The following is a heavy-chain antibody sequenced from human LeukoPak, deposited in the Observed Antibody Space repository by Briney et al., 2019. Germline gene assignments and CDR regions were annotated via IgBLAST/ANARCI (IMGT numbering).Heavy chain of an antibody. D-gene: IGHD4/OR15-4a*01. CDR1: GGSISSYY. CDR3: ARGPDGAAGTDYYYYMDV. J-gene: IGHJ6*03. CDR2: INHSGST. Sequence: SETLSLTCTVSGGSISSYYWSWIRQPPGKGLEWIGEINHSGSTNYNPSLKSRVTISVDTSKNQFSLKLSSVTAADTAVYYCARGPDGAAGTDYYYYMDVWGKGTTVTVSS. V-gene: IGHV4-34*01.